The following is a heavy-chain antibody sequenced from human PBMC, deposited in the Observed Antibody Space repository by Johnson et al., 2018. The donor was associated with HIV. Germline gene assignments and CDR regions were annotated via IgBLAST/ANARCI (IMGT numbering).Heavy chain of an antibody. D-gene: IGHD2-15*01. CDR2: ISYDGSNK. V-gene: IGHV3-30-3*01. CDR1: GFTFSSYW. J-gene: IGHJ3*02. CDR3: AMEGMGGFDI. Sequence: QVQLVESGGGLVKPGGSLRLSCAASGFTFSSYWMNWVRQAPGKGLEWVAVISYDGSNKYYADSVKGRFPISRDNSKNTLYVQMNSLRDEDTAVYYCAMEGMGGFDIWGQGTMVTGAS.